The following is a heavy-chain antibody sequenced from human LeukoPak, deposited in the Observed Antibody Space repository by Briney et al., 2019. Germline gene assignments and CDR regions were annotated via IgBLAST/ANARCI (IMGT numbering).Heavy chain of an antibody. CDR1: GYTFTSYG. J-gene: IGHJ4*02. CDR3: AREGGYYDSSGYYPLPPADY. Sequence: GASVKVSCKASGYTFTSYGISWVRQAPGQGLEWMGWISAYNGNTNYAQKLQGRVTMPTDTSTSTAYMELRSLRSDDTAVYYCAREGGYYDSSGYYPLPPADYWGQGTLVTVSS. CDR2: ISAYNGNT. V-gene: IGHV1-18*01. D-gene: IGHD3-22*01.